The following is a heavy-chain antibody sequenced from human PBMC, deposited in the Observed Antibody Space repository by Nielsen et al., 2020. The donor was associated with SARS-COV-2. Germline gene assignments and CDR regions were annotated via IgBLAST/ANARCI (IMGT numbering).Heavy chain of an antibody. J-gene: IGHJ4*02. CDR2: IKQDGSEK. V-gene: IGHV3-7*03. D-gene: IGHD3-3*01. CDR1: GFTFSSYA. Sequence: LSLTCAASGFTFSSYAMSWVRQAPGKGLEWVANIKQDGSEKYYVDSVKGRFTISRDNAKNSLYLQMNSLRAEDTAVYYCARGRLRFLEWLTHFDYWGQGTLVTVSS. CDR3: ARGRLRFLEWLTHFDY.